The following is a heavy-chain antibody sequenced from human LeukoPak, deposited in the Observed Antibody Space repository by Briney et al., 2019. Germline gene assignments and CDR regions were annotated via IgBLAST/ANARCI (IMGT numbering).Heavy chain of an antibody. J-gene: IGHJ4*02. CDR3: AKDHSYDKYYFDY. CDR1: GFTFSSYG. V-gene: IGHV3-30*02. Sequence: PGGSLRLSCAASGFTFSSYGMHWVRQAPGKGLEWVAFIRYDGSNKYYADSVKGRFTVSRDNSKNTLYLQMNSLRAEDTAVYYCAKDHSYDKYYFDYWGRGTLVTVSS. CDR2: IRYDGSNK. D-gene: IGHD3-3*01.